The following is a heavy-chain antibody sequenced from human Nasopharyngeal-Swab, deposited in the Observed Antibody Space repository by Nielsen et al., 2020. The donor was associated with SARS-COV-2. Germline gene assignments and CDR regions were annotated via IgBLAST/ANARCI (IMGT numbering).Heavy chain of an antibody. J-gene: IGHJ4*02. CDR1: GDSISSSSYY. D-gene: IGHD6-19*01. Sequence: SETLSLPCPVSGDSISSSSYYWGCLRPPPGQELDWIGNIYYSGSPYYNPSLQSRVTISVDTSKNQFPLRLSSVTAADTAVYYCAILSSGWPRRFDYWGQGTLVTVSS. CDR2: IYYSGSP. CDR3: AILSSGWPRRFDY. V-gene: IGHV4-39*01.